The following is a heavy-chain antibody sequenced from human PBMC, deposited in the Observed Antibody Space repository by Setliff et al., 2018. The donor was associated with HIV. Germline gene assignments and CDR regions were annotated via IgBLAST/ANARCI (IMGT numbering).Heavy chain of an antibody. CDR2: IRSKAYGGTT. CDR3: TRRRRGYCTSTSCLYYYYMDV. D-gene: IGHD2-2*01. CDR1: SGADA. J-gene: IGHJ6*03. V-gene: IGHV3-49*04. Sequence: SGADAMGWVRQAPGKGLEWVGFIRSKAYGGTTGYAASVEGRFTISRVDSKSIAYLQMKSLKTEDTAVYFCTRRRRGYCTSTSCLYYYYMDVWGKGTTVTVSS.